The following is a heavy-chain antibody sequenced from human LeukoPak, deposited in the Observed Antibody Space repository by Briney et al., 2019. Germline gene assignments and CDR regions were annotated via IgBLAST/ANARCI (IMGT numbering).Heavy chain of an antibody. CDR2: ISCGGGST. Sequence: GGSLRLSCAASGFTFGSYAMSWVRQAPGKGLQWVSAISCGGGSTYYADSVKGRFTISRDNSKNTLYLQMNSLRAEDAAVYYCAKNGFHCTSTSCYSTSYYFDYWGQGTLVTVSS. V-gene: IGHV3-23*01. D-gene: IGHD2-2*01. J-gene: IGHJ4*02. CDR1: GFTFGSYA. CDR3: AKNGFHCTSTSCYSTSYYFDY.